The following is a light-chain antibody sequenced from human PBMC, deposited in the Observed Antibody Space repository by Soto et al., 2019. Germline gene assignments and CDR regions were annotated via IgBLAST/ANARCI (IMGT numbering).Light chain of an antibody. CDR2: DAT. CDR1: TGVVTSGHY. V-gene: IGLV7-46*01. Sequence: QAVVTQEPSLTVYPGGTVTLTCGSSTGVVTSGHYPYWFQQKPGQAPRTLIYDATNKHSWTPGRFSGSLLGGKAALTLSGAQPEDEADYYCLLYHSGPGVFGGGTKVTVL. CDR3: LLYHSGPGV. J-gene: IGLJ3*02.